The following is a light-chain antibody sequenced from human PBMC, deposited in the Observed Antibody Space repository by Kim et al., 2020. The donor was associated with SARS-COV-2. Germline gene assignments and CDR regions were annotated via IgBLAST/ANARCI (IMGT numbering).Light chain of an antibody. CDR3: QQYYSYPLT. J-gene: IGKJ4*01. Sequence: ASTGDKVTITCRASQAISSYLAWYQQKPGKAPKLLTYAASTLQSGVPSRFSGSGSGTDFTLTISCLQSEDFATYYCQQYYSYPLTFGGGTKVDIK. V-gene: IGKV1-8*01. CDR1: QAISSY. CDR2: AAS.